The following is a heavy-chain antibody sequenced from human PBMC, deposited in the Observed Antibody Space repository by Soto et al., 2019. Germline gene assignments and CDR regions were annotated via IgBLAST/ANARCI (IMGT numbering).Heavy chain of an antibody. CDR3: ARDEGVTMVRGVIYYYYYMDV. V-gene: IGHV3-11*01. J-gene: IGHJ6*03. CDR2: ISSSGSTI. CDR1: GFTFSDYY. D-gene: IGHD3-10*01. Sequence: QVQLVESGGGLVKPGGSLRLSCAASGFTFSDYYISWIRQAPGKGLEWVSYISSSGSTIYYADSVKGRFTISRDNAKNSLYLQMNSLRAEDTAVYYCARDEGVTMVRGVIYYYYYMDVWGKGTTVTVSS.